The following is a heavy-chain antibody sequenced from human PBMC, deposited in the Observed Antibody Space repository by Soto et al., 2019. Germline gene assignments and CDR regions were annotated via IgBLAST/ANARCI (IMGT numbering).Heavy chain of an antibody. J-gene: IGHJ4*02. CDR2: ISYDGIDK. D-gene: IGHD5-12*01. V-gene: IGHV3-30*18. CDR1: GFTFSSFG. CDR3: AKDLREMATSRPDY. Sequence: QVQLVESGGGVVQPGGSLRLSCAASGFTFSSFGIHWVRQAPGKGLEWVAVISYDGIDKNYGDSVKGRFTISRENSKNMVYLQMTSLRAEDTAVYYCAKDLREMATSRPDYGGQGSLVTVSS.